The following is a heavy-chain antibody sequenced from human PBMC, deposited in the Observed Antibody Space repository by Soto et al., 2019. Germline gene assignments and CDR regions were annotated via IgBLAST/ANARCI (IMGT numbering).Heavy chain of an antibody. CDR1: GFSISSYY. CDR3: ARHVGYYGSGSYYRKDAFDI. D-gene: IGHD3-10*01. V-gene: IGHV4-59*08. J-gene: IGHJ4*02. Sequence: SETLSLTCTVSGFSISSYYWSWIRQPPGKGLEWIGYIYYSGSTNYNPSLKSRVTISVDTSKNQFSLKLSSVTAADTAVYYCARHVGYYGSGSYYRKDAFDIWGQGTLVTVSS. CDR2: IYYSGST.